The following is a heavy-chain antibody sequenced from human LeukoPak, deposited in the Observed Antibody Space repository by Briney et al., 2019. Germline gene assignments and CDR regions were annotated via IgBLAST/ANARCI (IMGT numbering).Heavy chain of an antibody. J-gene: IGHJ4*02. Sequence: PSETLSLTCAVYGGSFSGYYWSWIRQPPGKGLEWIGEINHSGSTNYNPSLKSRVTISVGTSKNQFSLKLSSVTAADTAVYYCARGSRGYSYGYDYWGQGTLVTVSS. D-gene: IGHD5-18*01. CDR1: GGSFSGYY. CDR2: INHSGST. CDR3: ARGSRGYSYGYDY. V-gene: IGHV4-34*01.